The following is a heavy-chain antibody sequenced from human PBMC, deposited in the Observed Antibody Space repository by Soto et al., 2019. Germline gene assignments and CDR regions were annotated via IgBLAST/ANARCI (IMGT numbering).Heavy chain of an antibody. CDR1: GFTFSSYS. CDR3: ARDLYDILTGWDLNWFDP. Sequence: GGSLRLSCAASGFTFSSYSMNWVRQAPGKGLEWVSSISSSSSYIYYADSVKGRFTISRDNAKNSLYLQMNSLRAEDTAVYYCARDLYDILTGWDLNWFDPWGQGTLVTVSS. CDR2: ISSSSSYI. D-gene: IGHD3-9*01. V-gene: IGHV3-21*01. J-gene: IGHJ5*02.